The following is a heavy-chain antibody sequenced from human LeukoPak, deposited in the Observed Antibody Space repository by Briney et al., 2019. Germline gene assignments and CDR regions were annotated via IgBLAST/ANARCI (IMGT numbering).Heavy chain of an antibody. CDR3: ARDGGWYPDY. D-gene: IGHD6-19*01. V-gene: IGHV3-30-3*01. Sequence: GGSLRLSCAASGFTFSSHAIHWVRQAPGKGLEWVAVISYDGSNKYYADSVKGRFTISRDNSKNTLYLQMNSLRAEDTAVYYCARDGGWYPDYWGQGTLVTVSS. J-gene: IGHJ4*02. CDR2: ISYDGSNK. CDR1: GFTFSSHA.